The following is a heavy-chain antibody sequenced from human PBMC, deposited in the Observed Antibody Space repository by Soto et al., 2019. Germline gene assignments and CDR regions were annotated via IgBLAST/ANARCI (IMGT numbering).Heavy chain of an antibody. CDR2: IYYTGNT. V-gene: IGHV4-39*01. D-gene: IGHD3-3*01. J-gene: IGHJ4*02. CDR3: ASPPKAVSGYFNY. CDR1: GDSISSSSFS. Sequence: KTSETLSLTCTVSGDSISSSSFSWGWIRQPPGKGLEWIGTIYYTGNTDFNPSLKSRVSISVDKSRNQFSLRLSSVTAADTAVYYCASPPKAVSGYFNYWGQGALVTVSS.